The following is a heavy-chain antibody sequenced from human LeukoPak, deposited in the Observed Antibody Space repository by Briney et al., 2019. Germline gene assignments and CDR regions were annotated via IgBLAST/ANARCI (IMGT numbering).Heavy chain of an antibody. V-gene: IGHV3-11*01. Sequence: GGSLRLSCAASGFTFSDYYMSWIRQAPGKGLEWVSYISSSGSTIYYADSVKGRFTISRDNAKNSLYLQMNSLRAEDAAVYYCARGPCDRDYYYYGMDVWGQGTTVTVSS. CDR3: ARGPCDRDYYYYGMDV. D-gene: IGHD3-22*01. J-gene: IGHJ6*02. CDR2: ISSSGSTI. CDR1: GFTFSDYY.